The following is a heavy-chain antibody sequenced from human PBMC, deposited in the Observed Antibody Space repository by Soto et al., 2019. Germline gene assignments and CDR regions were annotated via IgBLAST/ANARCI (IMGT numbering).Heavy chain of an antibody. J-gene: IGHJ5*02. Sequence: SETLSLTCTVSGGSMSSYYWTWIRQPAGKGLEWIGRVYSSGGTHYNPSLKSRVTISLDTSKNQFSLRLLSVTDADTAVYYCARGQRFSDWFDPWGQGTLITVSS. CDR3: ARGQRFSDWFDP. D-gene: IGHD3-3*01. CDR2: VYSSGGT. CDR1: GGSMSSYY. V-gene: IGHV4-4*07.